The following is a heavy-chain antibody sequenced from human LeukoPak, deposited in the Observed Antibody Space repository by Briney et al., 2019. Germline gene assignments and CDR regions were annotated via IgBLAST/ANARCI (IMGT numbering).Heavy chain of an antibody. D-gene: IGHD6-19*01. CDR2: IVWNSGSI. CDR3: AKDVGYSSTFTFEY. CDR1: GFTFDDYA. J-gene: IGHJ4*02. Sequence: PGRSLRLSCTASGFTFDDYAMHWARQAPGKGLEWVSGIVWNSGSIDYADSVKGRFTISRDNAQNSLYLQMNSLRTEDTALYYCAKDVGYSSTFTFEYWGQGTLVTVSS. V-gene: IGHV3-9*01.